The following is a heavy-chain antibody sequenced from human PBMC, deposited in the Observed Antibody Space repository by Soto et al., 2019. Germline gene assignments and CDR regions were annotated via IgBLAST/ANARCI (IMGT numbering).Heavy chain of an antibody. V-gene: IGHV1-46*01. CDR2: INPSGGST. D-gene: IGHD3-9*01. Sequence: ASVKVSCKASGYTFTSYYMHWVRQAPGQGLEWMGIINPSGGSTSYAQKYQGRDTMTRDTSTSTVKMEQSSLRSEDTAVYYCARDYDIFDYWGQGTLVTVSS. CDR1: GYTFTSYY. CDR3: ARDYDIFDY. J-gene: IGHJ4*02.